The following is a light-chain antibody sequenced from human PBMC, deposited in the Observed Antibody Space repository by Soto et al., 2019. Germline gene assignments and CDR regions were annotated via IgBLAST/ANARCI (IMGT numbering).Light chain of an antibody. J-gene: IGKJ5*01. CDR3: QQYNDRPPST. V-gene: IGKV3-15*01. Sequence: EIVMPQSPVTLSASPGESATLSCRASQSFDNDLAWYQHKPCQAPRLLIVGSFARATGIPARFSDSGSGSEFTLTSSGLQSGDFAVYCCQQYNDRPPSTFGQGTRLAIK. CDR2: GSF. CDR1: QSFDND.